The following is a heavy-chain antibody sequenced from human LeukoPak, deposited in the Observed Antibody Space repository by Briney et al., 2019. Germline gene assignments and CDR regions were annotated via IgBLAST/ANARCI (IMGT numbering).Heavy chain of an antibody. Sequence: PSETLSLTCTVSGGSISSYYWSWIRQPPGKGLEWIGYIYYSGSTYYNPSLKSRVTISVDTSKNQFSLKLSSVTAADTAVYYCAGAGYYDSSGYLDYWGQGTLVTVSS. CDR3: AGAGYYDSSGYLDY. D-gene: IGHD3-22*01. CDR2: IYYSGST. V-gene: IGHV4-59*12. J-gene: IGHJ4*02. CDR1: GGSISSYY.